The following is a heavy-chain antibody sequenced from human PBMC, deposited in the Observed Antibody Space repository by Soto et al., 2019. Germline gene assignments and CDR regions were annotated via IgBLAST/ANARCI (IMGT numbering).Heavy chain of an antibody. CDR1: GFTFSSYW. CDR3: ARQIKDSVVVVAAQRGYFDY. Sequence: GSLRLSCAASGFTFSSYWMSWVRQAPGKGLEWVANIKQDGSEKYYVDSVKGRFTISRDNAKNSLYLQMNSLRAEDTAVYYCARQIKDSVVVVAAQRGYFDYWGQGTLVTVSS. J-gene: IGHJ4*02. D-gene: IGHD2-15*01. V-gene: IGHV3-7*03. CDR2: IKQDGSEK.